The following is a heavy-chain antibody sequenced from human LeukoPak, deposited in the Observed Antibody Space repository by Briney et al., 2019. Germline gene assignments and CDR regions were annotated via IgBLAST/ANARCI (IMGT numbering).Heavy chain of an antibody. J-gene: IGHJ5*02. D-gene: IGHD3-22*01. CDR3: ARDWGYDSSGYNRRKYNWFDP. V-gene: IGHV1-69*04. CDR2: IIPILGIA. Sequence: GASVKVSCKASGGTFSSYTISWVRQAPGQGLEWMGRIIPILGIANYAQKIQGRVTITADKSTSTAYMELSSLRSEDTAVYYCARDWGYDSSGYNRRKYNWFDPWGQGTLVTVSS. CDR1: GGTFSSYT.